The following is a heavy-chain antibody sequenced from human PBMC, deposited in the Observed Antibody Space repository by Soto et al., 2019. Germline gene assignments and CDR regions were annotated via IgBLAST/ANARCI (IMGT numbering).Heavy chain of an antibody. CDR2: ISYDGSDK. D-gene: IGHD3-22*01. CDR3: AKTNYYDSGGFYYYFDY. V-gene: IGHV3-30*18. J-gene: IGHJ4*02. CDR1: GFTFSTYG. Sequence: HPGGSLRLSCAASGFTFSTYGMHWVRQAPGKWLEWVALISYDGSDKYYADSVKGRFTISRDNSKNTLFLQMNSLRAEDTAVYYCAKTNYYDSGGFYYYFDYWGQGXLVTVYS.